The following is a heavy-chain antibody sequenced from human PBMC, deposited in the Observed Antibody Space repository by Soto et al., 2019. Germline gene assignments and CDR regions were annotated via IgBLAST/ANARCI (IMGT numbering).Heavy chain of an antibody. CDR3: ARDHLRFLEWLLTDYGMEV. J-gene: IGHJ6*02. V-gene: IGHV3-11*06. CDR1: GFTFSDYY. CDR2: ISSSSSYT. Sequence: RLSCAASGFTFSDYYMSWIRQAPGKGLEWVSYISSSSSYTNYADSVKGRFTISRDNAKNSLYLQMNSLRAEDTAVYYCARDHLRFLEWLLTDYGMEVWVPAPTVTVSS. D-gene: IGHD3-3*01.